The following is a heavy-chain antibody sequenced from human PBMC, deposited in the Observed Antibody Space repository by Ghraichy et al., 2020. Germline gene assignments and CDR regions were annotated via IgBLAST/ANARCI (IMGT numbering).Heavy chain of an antibody. J-gene: IGHJ6*03. D-gene: IGHD1-20*01. CDR1: GFTFSSYA. V-gene: IGHV3-23*01. Sequence: GESLNISCAASGFTFSSYAMSWVRQAPGKGLEWVSAISGSGGSTYYADSVKGRFTISRDNSKNTLYLQMNSLRAEDTAVYYCAKDALRITGHYYYYYMDVWGKGTTVTVSS. CDR2: ISGSGGST. CDR3: AKDALRITGHYYYYYMDV.